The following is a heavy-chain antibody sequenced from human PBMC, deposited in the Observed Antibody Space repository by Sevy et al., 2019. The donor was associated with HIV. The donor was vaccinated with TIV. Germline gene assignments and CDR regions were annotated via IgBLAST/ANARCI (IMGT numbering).Heavy chain of an antibody. CDR3: ARDSSSIPRILDY. Sequence: SETLSLTCSVSGGSISSYYWTWVRQPPGRGLEWIGFIYYTGSTDYNPSLKSRVTMSLDTSKNHFSLKLSSVTAVDTAVYYCARDSSSIPRILDYWGQGTLVTVSS. CDR1: GGSISSYY. CDR2: IYYTGST. D-gene: IGHD6-6*01. J-gene: IGHJ4*02. V-gene: IGHV4-59*01.